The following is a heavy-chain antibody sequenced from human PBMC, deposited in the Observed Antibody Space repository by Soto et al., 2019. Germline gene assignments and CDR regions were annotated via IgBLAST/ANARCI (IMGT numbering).Heavy chain of an antibody. CDR3: ARGISGSYYWYFDL. Sequence: QVQLQESGPGLVKPSETLSLTCTVSGGSVSSGSYYWSWIRQPPGKGLEWIGYIYYSGSTNYNPSLKSRVTISVDTSKHQCSLQLSSVTAAGTAVYYCARGISGSYYWYFDLWGRGTLVTVSS. CDR1: GGSVSSGSYY. V-gene: IGHV4-61*01. J-gene: IGHJ2*01. D-gene: IGHD1-26*01. CDR2: IYYSGST.